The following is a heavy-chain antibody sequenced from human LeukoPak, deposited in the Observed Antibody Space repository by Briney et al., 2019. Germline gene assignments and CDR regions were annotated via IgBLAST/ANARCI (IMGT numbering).Heavy chain of an antibody. Sequence: ASVKVSCKASGYTFTSYDINWVRQATGQGLEWVGWLNPNTGNTGYAQKFQGRVTLTKDTSISTAYMELSSLRSEDTAVYYCERWNHDSSDNYPDHWGQRTLVTVSP. J-gene: IGHJ4*02. CDR2: LNPNTGNT. D-gene: IGHD3-22*01. CDR1: GYTFTSYD. V-gene: IGHV1-8*01. CDR3: ERWNHDSSDNYPDH.